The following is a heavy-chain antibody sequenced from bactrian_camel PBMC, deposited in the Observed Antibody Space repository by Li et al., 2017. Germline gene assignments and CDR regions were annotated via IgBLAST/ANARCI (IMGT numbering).Heavy chain of an antibody. CDR2: IYTDGSGP. CDR1: GFTFGSYA. D-gene: IGHD1*01. J-gene: IGHJ4*01. V-gene: IGHV3S7*01. Sequence: HVQLVESGGGLVQPGGSLRLSCAASGFTFGSYAMNWVRQAPGKGLEWVSSIYTDGSGPYYAEFVKGRLTMSSDNAKNTVYLQINSLKSEDTALYYCIRVQNWAADYWGQGTQVTVS. CDR3: IRVQNWAADY.